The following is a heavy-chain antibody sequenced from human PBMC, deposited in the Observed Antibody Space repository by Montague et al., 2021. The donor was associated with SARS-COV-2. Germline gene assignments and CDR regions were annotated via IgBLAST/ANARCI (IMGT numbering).Heavy chain of an antibody. J-gene: IGHJ4*02. CDR2: IYYSGNT. D-gene: IGHD3-3*01. CDR3: ARGPFWSAAPDY. Sequence: SETLSLTCTLSGGSISTYYWYWIRQPPGKGLEWIGYIYYSGNTYYNPSLKSRGNISVETSKNQYSLSLTSVTAADAAVYYCARGPFWSAAPDYWGQGILVTVSS. CDR1: GGSISTYY. V-gene: IGHV4-59*01.